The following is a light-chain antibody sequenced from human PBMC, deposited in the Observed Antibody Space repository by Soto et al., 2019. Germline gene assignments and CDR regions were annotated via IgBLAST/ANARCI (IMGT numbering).Light chain of an antibody. CDR2: RNY. CDR3: AAWDDSLSAVV. J-gene: IGLJ2*01. CDR1: SSNIGSNY. Sequence: QSVLTQPPSASGTPGQRVTISCSGSSSNIGSNYVYWYQQFPGTAPKLLIYRNYQRPSGVPDRFSGSKSGTSASLAISGLRSEDEADYYCAAWDDSLSAVVFGGGTKVTVL. V-gene: IGLV1-47*01.